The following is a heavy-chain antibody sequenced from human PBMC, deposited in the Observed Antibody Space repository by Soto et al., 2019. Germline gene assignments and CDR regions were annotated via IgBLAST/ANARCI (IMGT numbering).Heavy chain of an antibody. CDR3: AKDIATSRAVTLWEDYYGMDV. J-gene: IGHJ6*02. CDR2: IYPGDSDT. D-gene: IGHD1-26*01. CDR1: GYNFTSYW. V-gene: IGHV5-51*01. Sequence: PGESLKISCKGSGYNFTSYWIGWVRQMPGKGLEWMGIIYPGDSDTRYSPSFQGQVTISADKSISTAYLQMNSLRTEDTALYYCAKDIATSRAVTLWEDYYGMDVWGQGTTVTVSS.